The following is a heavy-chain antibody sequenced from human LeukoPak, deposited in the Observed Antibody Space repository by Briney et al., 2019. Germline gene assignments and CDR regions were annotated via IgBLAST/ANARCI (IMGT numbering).Heavy chain of an antibody. CDR2: VSPYNGNT. CDR3: ARDVSEGFGERVIDAFDL. Sequence: ASVKVSCKASGYNFVTYSLTWARQAPGQGLEWVGCVSPYNGNTDCAQRVQGRVTMTTDTSTSTAYMELRSLKYDDTAMYYCARDVSEGFGERVIDAFDLWGQGTMVTVSS. J-gene: IGHJ3*01. D-gene: IGHD3-10*01. V-gene: IGHV1-18*01. CDR1: GYNFVTYS.